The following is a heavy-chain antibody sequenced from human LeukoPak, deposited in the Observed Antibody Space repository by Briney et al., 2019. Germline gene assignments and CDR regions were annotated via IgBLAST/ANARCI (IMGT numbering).Heavy chain of an antibody. Sequence: SETLSLTCTVSGGSISSGSYYWSWIRQPAGKGLEWIGRIYTSGSTNYNPSLKSRVTISVDTSKNQFSLKLSSVTAADTAVYYCARAKKWELLAFSAFDFWGQGTMVTVSS. CDR3: ARAKKWELLAFSAFDF. D-gene: IGHD1-26*01. V-gene: IGHV4-61*02. J-gene: IGHJ3*01. CDR1: GGSISSGSYY. CDR2: IYTSGST.